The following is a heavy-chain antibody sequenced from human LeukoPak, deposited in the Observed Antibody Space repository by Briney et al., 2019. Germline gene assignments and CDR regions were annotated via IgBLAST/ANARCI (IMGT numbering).Heavy chain of an antibody. CDR3: ATSGSFWDIVVVVAATHTHAFDI. J-gene: IGHJ3*02. V-gene: IGHV1-69-2*01. CDR2: VDPEDGET. CDR1: GYTFTEYY. D-gene: IGHD2-15*01. Sequence: ASVKVSCKVSGYTFTEYYMHWVQQAPGKGLEWMGLVDPEDGETIYAEKFQGRVTITADTSTDTAYMELSSLRSEDTAVYYCATSGSFWDIVVVVAATHTHAFDIWGQGTMVTVSS.